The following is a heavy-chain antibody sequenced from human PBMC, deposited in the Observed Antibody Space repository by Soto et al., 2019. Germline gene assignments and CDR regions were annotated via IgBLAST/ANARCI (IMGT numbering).Heavy chain of an antibody. V-gene: IGHV3-23*01. CDR1: GFTFSSYA. D-gene: IGHD6-25*01. J-gene: IGHJ4*02. Sequence: EVQLLESGGGLVQPGGSLRLSCAASGFTFSSYAMSWVRQAPGKGLEWVSAISGSGGSTYYADSVKGRFTISRDNSKSTMYLQMNSLRGEDTAVYYCAKGSGHYRPYYFDYWGQGTLVTVSS. CDR3: AKGSGHYRPYYFDY. CDR2: ISGSGGST.